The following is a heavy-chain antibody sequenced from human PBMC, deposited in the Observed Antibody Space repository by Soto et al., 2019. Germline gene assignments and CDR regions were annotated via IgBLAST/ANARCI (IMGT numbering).Heavy chain of an antibody. D-gene: IGHD6-19*01. CDR2: ISAFNGNT. V-gene: IGHV1-18*01. CDR3: ARDRGVAPPVAGNTHYYYYMDV. CDR1: GYSFTNYG. Sequence: QDPLVQSGAEVKKPGASVTVSCQASGYSFTNYGVTWVRQAPGQGLEWMGWISAFNGNTHYAQNLQGRVTMTTDAYTSTAYMRLRSLRSDDTAVYYCARDRGVAPPVAGNTHYYYYMDVWGKGTTVTVSS. J-gene: IGHJ6*03.